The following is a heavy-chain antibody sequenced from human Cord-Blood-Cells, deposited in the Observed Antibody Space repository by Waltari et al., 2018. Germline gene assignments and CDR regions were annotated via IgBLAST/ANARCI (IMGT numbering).Heavy chain of an antibody. J-gene: IGHJ4*02. Sequence: QVQLVQSGAEVKKPGSSGKVSCKASGATSSSYAISRVRHAPGQGLEWTGGIIPILGIANYAQKFQGRVTITADESTSTAYMELSSLRSEDTAVYYCARGPAYCGGDCYSDYWGQGTLVTVSS. CDR2: IIPILGIA. CDR1: GATSSSYA. V-gene: IGHV1-69*04. D-gene: IGHD2-21*02. CDR3: ARGPAYCGGDCYSDY.